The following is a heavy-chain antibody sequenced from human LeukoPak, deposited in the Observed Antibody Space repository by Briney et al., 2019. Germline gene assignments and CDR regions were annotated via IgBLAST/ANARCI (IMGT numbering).Heavy chain of an antibody. J-gene: IGHJ5*02. V-gene: IGHV3-7*01. CDR2: IKKDGSAK. Sequence: GGXXXLXXXXXXXXXSMYXXSLVRQSPGKGLEWVANIKKDGSAKYYVDSVRGRFTISRDNAKNSLYLQMNSLRAEDTAVYYCAKDGQSPFDPWGQGTLVTVSS. CDR1: XXXXSMYX. D-gene: IGHD3/OR15-3a*01. CDR3: AKDGQSPFDP.